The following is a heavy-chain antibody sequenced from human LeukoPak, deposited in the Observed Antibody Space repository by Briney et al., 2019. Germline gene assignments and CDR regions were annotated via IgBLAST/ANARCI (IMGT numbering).Heavy chain of an antibody. V-gene: IGHV3-23*01. D-gene: IGHD6-19*01. J-gene: IGHJ4*02. CDR3: AGGSTGWYYFDY. Sequence: GGSLRLSCAASGFTFSSYDMSWVRQAPGKGLEWVSAISGSGGSTYYADSVKGRFTISRDNSKNTLYLQMNSLRAEDTAVYYCAGGSTGWYYFDYWGQGTLVTVSS. CDR1: GFTFSSYD. CDR2: ISGSGGST.